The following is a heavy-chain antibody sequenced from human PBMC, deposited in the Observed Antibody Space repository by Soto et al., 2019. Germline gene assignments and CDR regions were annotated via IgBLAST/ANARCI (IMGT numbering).Heavy chain of an antibody. CDR2: IYYSGST. V-gene: IGHV4-59*01. CDR1: GGSISSYY. CDR3: ARGPDYVVAFDI. J-gene: IGHJ3*02. Sequence: SETLSLTCTVSGGSISSYYWSWIRQPPGKGLEWIGYIYYSGSTNYNPSLKSRVTISVDTSKNQFSLKLSSVTAADTAVYYCARGPDYVVAFDIWGQGTMVTVSS. D-gene: IGHD4-17*01.